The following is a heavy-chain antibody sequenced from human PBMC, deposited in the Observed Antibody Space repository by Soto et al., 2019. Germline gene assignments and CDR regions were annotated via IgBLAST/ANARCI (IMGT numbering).Heavy chain of an antibody. CDR3: ARDLPRDLLRGSFDI. CDR2: IIPIFGTA. Sequence: QVELVQSGAEVKKPGSSVKVSCQASEDTFRNYAISWVRQAPGQGLEWMGGIIPIFGTANYAQKFQGRVTITADTSANTVYLELSSLGFEDTAVYYCARDLPRDLLRGSFDIWGQGTMVTVSS. V-gene: IGHV1-69*06. D-gene: IGHD1-26*01. J-gene: IGHJ3*02. CDR1: EDTFRNYA.